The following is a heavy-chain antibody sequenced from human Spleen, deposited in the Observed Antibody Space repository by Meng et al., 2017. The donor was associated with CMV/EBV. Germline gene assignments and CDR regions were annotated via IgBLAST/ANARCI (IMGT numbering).Heavy chain of an antibody. CDR2: IYYGGST. CDR3: ARLEQFYSDPYYYYGMDV. Sequence: SETLSLTCAVSGGSISSYYWSWIRQPPGKGLEWIGYIYYGGSTNYSPSLKSRVTISADTSKNQLSLKLSSVTAADTAVYYCARLEQFYSDPYYYYGMDVWGRGTTVTVSS. CDR1: GGSISSYY. D-gene: IGHD2/OR15-2a*01. V-gene: IGHV4-59*01. J-gene: IGHJ6*02.